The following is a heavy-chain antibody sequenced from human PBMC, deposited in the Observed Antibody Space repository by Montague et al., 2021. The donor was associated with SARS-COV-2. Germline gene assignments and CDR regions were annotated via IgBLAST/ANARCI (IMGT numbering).Heavy chain of an antibody. D-gene: IGHD3-9*01. J-gene: IGHJ4*02. CDR1: GFSLSTSGMC. CDR3: ARIRDYDILTGSYSGFDY. V-gene: IGHV2-70*01. CDR2: IDWDDDK. Sequence: PALVKPTQTLTLTCTFSGFSLSTSGMCVSWIRQPPGKALEWLALIDWDDDKYYSKSLKTRLTISKDTSKNQVVLTMTNMDPVDTATYYCARIRDYDILTGSYSGFDYWGQGTLATVPS.